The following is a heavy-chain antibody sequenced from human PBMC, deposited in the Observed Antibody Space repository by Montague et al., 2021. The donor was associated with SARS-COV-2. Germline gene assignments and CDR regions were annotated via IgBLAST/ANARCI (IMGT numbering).Heavy chain of an antibody. Sequence: SETLSLTCTVSGGSFSDYYWSWIRQPPGKGLEWIGYINHSGSTNYNPSLKSRVTISVDTSKNQYSLKLTSVTAADTAVYYCARASSCWNCDFDVWGRGTPVTVSS. V-gene: IGHV4-59*01. J-gene: IGHJ2*01. CDR1: GGSFSDYY. CDR2: INHSGST. D-gene: IGHD6-19*01. CDR3: ARASSCWNCDFDV.